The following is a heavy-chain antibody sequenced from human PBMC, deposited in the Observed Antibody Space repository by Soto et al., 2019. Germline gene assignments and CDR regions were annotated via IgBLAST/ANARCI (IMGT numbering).Heavy chain of an antibody. Sequence: PGGSLRLSCAASGFTFSSYGMHWVRQAPGKGLEWVAVISYDGSNKYYADSVKGRFTISRDNSKNTLYLQMNSLRAEDTAVYYCANSLYDSSGYFIFDYWGQGTLVTVSS. D-gene: IGHD3-22*01. V-gene: IGHV3-30*18. CDR1: GFTFSSYG. CDR3: ANSLYDSSGYFIFDY. J-gene: IGHJ4*02. CDR2: ISYDGSNK.